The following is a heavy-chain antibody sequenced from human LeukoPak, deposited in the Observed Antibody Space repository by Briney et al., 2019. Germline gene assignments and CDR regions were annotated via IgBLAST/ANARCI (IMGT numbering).Heavy chain of an antibody. J-gene: IGHJ4*02. CDR1: GGSFSGYY. CDR2: INHSGST. V-gene: IGHV4-34*01. Sequence: PSETLSLTCAVYGGSFSGYYWSWIRQPPGKGLEWIGEINHSGSTNYNPSLKSRVTISVDTSKNQFSLKLSSVAAADTAVYYCARDGDGSGSYYKYWGQGTLVTVSS. D-gene: IGHD3-10*01. CDR3: ARDGDGSGSYYKY.